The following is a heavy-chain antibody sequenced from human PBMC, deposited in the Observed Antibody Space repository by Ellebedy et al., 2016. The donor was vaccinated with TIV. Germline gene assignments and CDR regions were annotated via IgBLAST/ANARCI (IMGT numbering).Heavy chain of an antibody. CDR2: IWYDGSNK. CDR3: AHSVGVIVMHGMDV. CDR1: GFTFSSYG. J-gene: IGHJ6*02. V-gene: IGHV3-30*02. Sequence: GGSLRLXCAASGFTFSSYGMHWVRQAPGKGLEWVAVIWYDGSNKYYADSVKGRFTISRDNSKNTLYLQMNSLRAEDTAVYYCAHSVGVIVMHGMDVWGQGTTVTVSS. D-gene: IGHD3-16*02.